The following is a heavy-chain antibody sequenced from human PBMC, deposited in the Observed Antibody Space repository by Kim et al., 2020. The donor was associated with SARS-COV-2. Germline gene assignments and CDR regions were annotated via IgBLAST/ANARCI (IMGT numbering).Heavy chain of an antibody. D-gene: IGHD1-26*01. CDR2: IYYSGST. J-gene: IGHJ5*02. Sequence: SETLSLTCTVSGGSISSSSYYWGWIRQPPGKGLEWIGSIYYSGSTYYNPSLKSRVTISVDTSKNQFSLKLSSVTAADTAAYYCARDFIVGATTGKDWFDPWGQGTLVTVSS. CDR1: GGSISSSSYY. V-gene: IGHV4-39*07. CDR3: ARDFIVGATTGKDWFDP.